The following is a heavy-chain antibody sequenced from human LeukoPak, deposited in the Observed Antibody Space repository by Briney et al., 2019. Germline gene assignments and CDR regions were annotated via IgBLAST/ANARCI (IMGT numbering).Heavy chain of an antibody. Sequence: GGSLRLSCAASEFTVSSNYMSWVRQAPGKGLEWVSVICSGGSTYYADSVKGRFTISRDNSKNTLYLQMNSLRAEDTAVYYCARTYYHGVGGYYSTSYYYSYMDVWGKGTTVTVSS. CDR2: ICSGGST. V-gene: IGHV3-66*02. CDR3: ARTYYHGVGGYYSTSYYYSYMDV. CDR1: EFTVSSNY. J-gene: IGHJ6*03. D-gene: IGHD3-22*01.